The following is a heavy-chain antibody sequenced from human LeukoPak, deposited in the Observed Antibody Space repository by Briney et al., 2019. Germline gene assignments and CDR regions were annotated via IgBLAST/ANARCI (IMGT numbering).Heavy chain of an antibody. V-gene: IGHV3-11*01. CDR1: GFTFSNYS. D-gene: IGHD3-10*01. CDR3: AASGSPNDH. J-gene: IGHJ4*02. CDR2: ISPNGVNR. Sequence: NPGGSLRLSCVGSGFTFSNYSMSWIRQAPGKGLEWISYISPNGVNRYYIDSVKGRFTVSRDNAKKSLFLQMNSLRAEDTAVYYFAASGSPNDHRGQGTLVTVSS.